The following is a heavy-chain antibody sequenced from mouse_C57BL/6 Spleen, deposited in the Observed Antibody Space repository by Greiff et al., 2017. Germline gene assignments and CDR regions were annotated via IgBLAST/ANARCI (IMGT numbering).Heavy chain of an antibody. D-gene: IGHD1-1*01. Sequence: VQLKESGPELVKPGASVKISCKASGYSFTGYYMNWVKQSPETSLEWIGEINPSTGGTTYNQKFKAKATLTVDKSSSTAYMQLKSLTSEDSAVYYCARSHYYGSGGYYFDYWGQGTTLTVSS. CDR1: GYSFTGYY. J-gene: IGHJ2*01. CDR2: INPSTGGT. CDR3: ARSHYYGSGGYYFDY. V-gene: IGHV1-42*01.